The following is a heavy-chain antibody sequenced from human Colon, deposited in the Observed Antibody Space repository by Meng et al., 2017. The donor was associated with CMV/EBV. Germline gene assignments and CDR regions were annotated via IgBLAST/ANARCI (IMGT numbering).Heavy chain of an antibody. D-gene: IGHD1-14*01. CDR1: GFTFTGHY. J-gene: IGHJ4*02. Sequence: QVKLVQSGAEVKEPGASVKVSCKASGFTFTGHYMHWVRQAPGQGLEWMGWIDANSGGTNYAQKFQGRLTMTRDTSISTVYMELNRLRSDDTAVYFCARDGIRGVFFFDYWGQGTLVTVSS. V-gene: IGHV1-2*02. CDR2: IDANSGGT. CDR3: ARDGIRGVFFFDY.